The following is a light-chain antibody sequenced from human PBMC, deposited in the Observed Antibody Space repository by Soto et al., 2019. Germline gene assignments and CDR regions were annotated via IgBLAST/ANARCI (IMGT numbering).Light chain of an antibody. CDR3: QQYDNLPLT. CDR1: QDITNY. J-gene: IGKJ3*01. Sequence: DIQMTQSPSSLSASVGDRVTISCQASQDITNYLNWLQQKPGKAPKLLIYDSSNLETGVPSRFSGSGSGTDFTFPITSLQPEDIATYYCQQYDNLPLTFGPGTKVDIK. CDR2: DSS. V-gene: IGKV1-33*01.